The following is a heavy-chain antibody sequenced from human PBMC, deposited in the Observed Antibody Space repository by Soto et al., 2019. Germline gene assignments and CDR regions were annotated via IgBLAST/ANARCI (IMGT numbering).Heavy chain of an antibody. V-gene: IGHV1-69*13. CDR3: ARAPEYSSSFSWFDP. CDR1: GGTFSSYA. CDR2: IIPIFGTA. J-gene: IGHJ5*02. D-gene: IGHD6-6*01. Sequence: GASVKVSCKASGGTFSSYAISWVRQAPGQGLEWMGGIIPIFGTANYAQKFQGRVTITADESTSTAYMELSSLRSEDTAAYYCARAPEYSSSFSWFDPWGQGTLVTVSS.